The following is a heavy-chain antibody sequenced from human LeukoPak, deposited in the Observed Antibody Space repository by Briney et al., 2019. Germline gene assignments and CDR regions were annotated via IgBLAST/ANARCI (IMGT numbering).Heavy chain of an antibody. D-gene: IGHD2-2*01. J-gene: IGHJ6*03. V-gene: IGHV1-18*01. CDR2: ISAYNGNT. Sequence: ASVKVSCKASGYTFTSYAIYWVRQAPGQRLEWMGWISAYNGNTNYAQKLQGRVTMTTDTSTSTAYMELRSLRSDDTAVYYCARNKALGYCSSTSCPGYYYYYYMDVWGKGTTVTISS. CDR3: ARNKALGYCSSTSCPGYYYYYYMDV. CDR1: GYTFTSYA.